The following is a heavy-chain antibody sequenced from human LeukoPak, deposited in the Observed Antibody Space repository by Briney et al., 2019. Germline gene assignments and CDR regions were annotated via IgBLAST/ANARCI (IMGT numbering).Heavy chain of an antibody. CDR1: GYSISSGYY. D-gene: IGHD2-8*01. J-gene: IGHJ4*02. CDR2: IYHSGST. CDR3: ARDPIVLMVYAPSSFDY. V-gene: IGHV4-38-2*02. Sequence: SETLSLTCTVSGYSISSGYYWGWIRPPPGKGLEWIGSIYHSGSTYYNPSLKSRVTISVDTSKNQFSRKLSSVTAADTAVYYCARDPIVLMVYAPSSFDYWGQGTLVTVSS.